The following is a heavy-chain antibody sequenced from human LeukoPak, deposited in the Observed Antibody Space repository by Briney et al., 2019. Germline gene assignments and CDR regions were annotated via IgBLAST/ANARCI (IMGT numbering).Heavy chain of an antibody. CDR3: AKGRGTRVYNWFDT. V-gene: IGHV3-23*01. CDR2: ISGSGRST. CDR1: GFTFNTSA. J-gene: IGHJ5*02. D-gene: IGHD1-26*01. Sequence: PGGSLRLSCAGSGFTFNTSAMSWVRQAPGKGLEWVSAISGSGRSTYYTDSVRGRFTISRDNSKNTLYLQMNSLRAEDTAVYFYAKGRGTRVYNWFDTWGQGILVTVSS.